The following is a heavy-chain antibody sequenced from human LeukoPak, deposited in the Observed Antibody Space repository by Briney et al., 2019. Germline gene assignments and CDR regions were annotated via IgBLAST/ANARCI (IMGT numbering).Heavy chain of an antibody. D-gene: IGHD6-19*01. Sequence: PGGSLRLSCAASGFTFSSYGMHWVRQAPGKGLEWVANIKQDGSEKYYVDSVKGRFTISRDNAKNPLYLQMNSLRAEDTAVYYCARCSGWLPTGGYWGQGTLVTVSS. CDR1: GFTFSSYG. CDR2: IKQDGSEK. V-gene: IGHV3-7*01. CDR3: ARCSGWLPTGGY. J-gene: IGHJ4*02.